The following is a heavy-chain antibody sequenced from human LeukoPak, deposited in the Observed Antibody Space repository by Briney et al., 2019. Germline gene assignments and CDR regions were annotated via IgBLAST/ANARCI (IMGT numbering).Heavy chain of an antibody. CDR1: GFTFSNAW. CDR2: IKSKTDGGTT. CDR3: TTASDLLWFGELRALLDY. V-gene: IGHV3-15*01. D-gene: IGHD3-10*01. J-gene: IGHJ4*02. Sequence: GGSLRLSCAASGFTFSNAWMSWVRQAPGKGLEWVGRIKSKTDGGTTDYAAPVKGRFTISRDDSKNTLYLQMNSLKTEDTAVYYCTTASDLLWFGELRALLDYWGQGTLVTVSS.